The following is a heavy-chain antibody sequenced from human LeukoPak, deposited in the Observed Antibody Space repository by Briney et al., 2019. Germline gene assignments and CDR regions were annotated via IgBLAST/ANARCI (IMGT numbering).Heavy chain of an antibody. V-gene: IGHV3-30*18. CDR1: GFTFNTYG. J-gene: IGHJ4*02. CDR2: ISYDGTKT. CDR3: AKDRSGMAYHFDF. Sequence: GGSLRLSCEISGFTFNTYGIHWVRQTPGKGLQWGALISYDGTKTWYTVSAKGRCPISRDNSKTTLYLQMDSLRAEDTAVYYCAKDRSGMAYHFDFWGQGTLVTVSS. D-gene: IGHD2-2*02.